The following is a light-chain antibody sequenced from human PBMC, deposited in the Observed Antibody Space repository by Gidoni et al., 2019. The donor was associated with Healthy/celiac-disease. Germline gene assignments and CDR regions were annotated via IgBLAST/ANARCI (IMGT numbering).Light chain of an antibody. CDR3: QQSYSTPRT. V-gene: IGKV1-39*01. J-gene: IGKJ1*01. CDR1: QSISSY. Sequence: DIQMSQSPSSLAASVGDRVTITCRASQSISSYLNWYQQKPGKAPKLLNYAASSLQSGVPSRFSGGGAGKDFTLTISSQQPEDFATYYCQQSYSTPRTFGQGTKVEIK. CDR2: AAS.